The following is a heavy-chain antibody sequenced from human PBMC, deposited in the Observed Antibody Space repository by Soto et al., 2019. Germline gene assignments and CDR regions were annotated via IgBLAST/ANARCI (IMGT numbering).Heavy chain of an antibody. Sequence: GGSLRLSCTASGFTFGDFAMSWFRQAPGKGLEWVGFIKSKAYGGTIEYAASVKGRFTISRDDSKSIAYLQMNSLKTEDTALYYCTRNSRSLLVGIGASWGPGILVTVSS. CDR1: GFTFGDFA. V-gene: IGHV3-49*03. CDR2: IKSKAYGGTI. J-gene: IGHJ5*02. CDR3: TRNSRSLLVGIGAS. D-gene: IGHD2-21*01.